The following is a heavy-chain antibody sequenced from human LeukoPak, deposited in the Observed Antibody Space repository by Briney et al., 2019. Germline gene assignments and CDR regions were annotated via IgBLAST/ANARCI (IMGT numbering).Heavy chain of an antibody. Sequence: ASVKVSCKASGYTFTSYDINWVRQATGQGLEWMGWRNPNSGNTGYAQKLQGTVTMTRNTSLSTDYMQLSSLRSENTAVYYCARKGDSSRWYLFGENNKNFDYRGQRTLVTVSS. CDR3: ARKGDSSRWYLFGENNKNFDY. V-gene: IGHV1-8*01. D-gene: IGHD6-13*01. CDR2: RNPNSGNT. J-gene: IGHJ4*02. CDR1: GYTFTSYD.